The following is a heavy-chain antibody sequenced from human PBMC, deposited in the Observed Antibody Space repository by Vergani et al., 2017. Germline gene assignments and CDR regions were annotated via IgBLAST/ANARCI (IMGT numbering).Heavy chain of an antibody. J-gene: IGHJ3*02. Sequence: EVQLVESGGDLVQPGRSLRLSCTASGFTFGYYAMDWFRQAPGQGLEWVSTLSASDRRTHYADSVKGRFTISRDNSKNTLFLHMNSLRPEDTAVYYCAKVGRSEVAGTFGAFDIWGQGTMVTVSS. V-gene: IGHV3-23*04. CDR2: LSASDRRT. D-gene: IGHD6-19*01. CDR1: GFTFGYYA. CDR3: AKVGRSEVAGTFGAFDI.